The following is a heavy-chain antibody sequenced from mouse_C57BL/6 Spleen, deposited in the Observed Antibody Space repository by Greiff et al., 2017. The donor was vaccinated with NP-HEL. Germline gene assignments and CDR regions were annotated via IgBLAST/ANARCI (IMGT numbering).Heavy chain of an antibody. Sequence: QVQLKQSGAELVRPGTSVKMSCKASGYTFTNYWIGWAKQRPGHGLEWIGDIYPGGGYTNYNEKFKGKATLTADKSSSTAYMQFSSLTSEDSAIYYCASGTGTARPYYFDYWGQGTTLTVSS. CDR3: ASGTGTARPYYFDY. CDR1: GYTFTNYW. CDR2: IYPGGGYT. D-gene: IGHD4-1*01. V-gene: IGHV1-63*01. J-gene: IGHJ2*01.